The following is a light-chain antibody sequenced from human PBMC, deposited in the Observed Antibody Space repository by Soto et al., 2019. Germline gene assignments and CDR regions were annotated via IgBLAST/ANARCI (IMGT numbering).Light chain of an antibody. J-gene: IGKJ2*01. CDR2: AAS. V-gene: IGKV1-39*01. CDR1: QSISSF. Sequence: DIQMTQSPSSLSTSVGDRVTITCRASQSISSFLNWYQQKPGKAPKLLIYAASSLRSGVPSRFSGSGSGTDFNLNISSPQPEDIAAYYCQQSYSTPYTFGQGTNLEIK. CDR3: QQSYSTPYT.